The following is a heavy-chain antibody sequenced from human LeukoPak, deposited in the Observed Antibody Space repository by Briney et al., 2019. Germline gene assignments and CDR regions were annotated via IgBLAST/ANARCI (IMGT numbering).Heavy chain of an antibody. CDR2: ISWNSGSI. J-gene: IGHJ4*02. CDR3: AKGDNYGSGTYYFDH. D-gene: IGHD3-10*01. V-gene: IGHV3-9*03. CDR1: GFTFDDYA. Sequence: GRSLRLSCEASGFTFDDYAMHWVRQAPGKGLEWVSGISWNSGSIDYADSVKGRFSISRDNAKNSLYLQMNSLRAEDMALYYCAKGDNYGSGTYYFDHWGQGTLVTVSS.